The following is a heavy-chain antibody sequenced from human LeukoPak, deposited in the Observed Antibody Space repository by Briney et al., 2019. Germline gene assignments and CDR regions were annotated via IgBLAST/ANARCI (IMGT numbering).Heavy chain of an antibody. Sequence: GSSVKVSCKASGYTFTSYGISWVGQAGGQGGEWRGWMSAYNGKTNYAQKLHGRVTMTTDTSTSTAYMELRSLRSDDTAVYYCARGHSSGWYYFDYWGQGTLVTVSS. CDR1: GYTFTSYG. D-gene: IGHD6-19*01. CDR3: ARGHSSGWYYFDY. J-gene: IGHJ4*02. CDR2: MSAYNGKT. V-gene: IGHV1-18*01.